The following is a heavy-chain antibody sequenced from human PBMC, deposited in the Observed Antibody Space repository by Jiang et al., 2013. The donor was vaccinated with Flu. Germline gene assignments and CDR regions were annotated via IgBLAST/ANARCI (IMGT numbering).Heavy chain of an antibody. Sequence: QTLSLTCAISGDSVSSNSAAWSWIRQSPSRGLEWLGRTYYRSKWINEYAVSVSSRMTINTDTSKNQFSLQLNSVTPRTRLLYCARWAHNLRQFDLWGLAP. CDR2: TYYRSKWIN. J-gene: IGHJ2*01. CDR1: GDSVSSNSAA. V-gene: IGHV6-1*01. D-gene: IGHD5-24*01. CDR3: ARWAHNLRQFDL.